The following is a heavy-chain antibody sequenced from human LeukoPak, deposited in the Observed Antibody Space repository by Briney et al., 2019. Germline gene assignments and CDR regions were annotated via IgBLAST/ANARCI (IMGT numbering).Heavy chain of an antibody. Sequence: GGSLRLSCATSGFTFSSYSMNWVRQAPGRGLEWVSSVTTSSSYIYYADSVKGRFTSSRDNAKNSLYLQMNSLRAEDTAVYYCARVHSSGQLETFDYWGQGTLVPVSS. CDR2: VTTSSSYI. CDR3: ARVHSSGQLETFDY. D-gene: IGHD6-19*01. V-gene: IGHV3-21*01. CDR1: GFTFSSYS. J-gene: IGHJ4*02.